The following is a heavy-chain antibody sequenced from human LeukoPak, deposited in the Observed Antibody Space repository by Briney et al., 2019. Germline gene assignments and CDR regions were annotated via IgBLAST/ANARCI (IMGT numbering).Heavy chain of an antibody. D-gene: IGHD5-24*01. J-gene: IGHJ4*01. Sequence: SETLPLTCTVSGGSVSSSSYYWSWIRQPPGKGLEWIGYIYYSGSTNYNPSLKSRVTISLDTSKNQFSLKLTSVTAADTAVYYCARMATTDYWGQGTLVTVSS. V-gene: IGHV4-61*01. CDR3: ARMATTDY. CDR1: GGSVSSSSYY. CDR2: IYYSGST.